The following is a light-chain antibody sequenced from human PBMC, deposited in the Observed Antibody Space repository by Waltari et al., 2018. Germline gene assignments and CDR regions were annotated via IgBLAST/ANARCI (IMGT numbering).Light chain of an antibody. Sequence: DIVMTQSPDSMVVSLGERATINCQSSKSGLFSSNNENYLAWYQQKPGQPPKLLIYWASIRESGVPDRFSGSGSGTDFTLTISSLQAEDVAVYYCQQYYNTPYTFGQGTKLEIK. CDR1: KSGLFSSNNENY. CDR3: QQYYNTPYT. CDR2: WAS. V-gene: IGKV4-1*01. J-gene: IGKJ2*01.